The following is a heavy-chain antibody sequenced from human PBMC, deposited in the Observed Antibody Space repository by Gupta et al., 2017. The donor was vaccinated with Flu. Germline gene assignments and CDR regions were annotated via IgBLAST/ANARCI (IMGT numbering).Heavy chain of an antibody. CDR3: ASHELFIVPYMDV. CDR2: ISAGNGDT. D-gene: IGHD2/OR15-2a*01. J-gene: IGHJ6*03. Sequence: QFQLVQSGAEVKRPGASVKVSCKASGYTFSSYAVHWVRQAPGQRLEWMGWISAGNGDTKYSQKFQGRVTITRDTSASTAYMELSSLRSEDSAVYYCASHELFIVPYMDVWGKGTTVTVSS. CDR1: GYTFSSYA. V-gene: IGHV1-3*01.